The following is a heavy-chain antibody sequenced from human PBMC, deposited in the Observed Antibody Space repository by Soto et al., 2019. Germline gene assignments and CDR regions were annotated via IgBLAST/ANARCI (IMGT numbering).Heavy chain of an antibody. CDR1: GFTFSSYS. J-gene: IGHJ6*02. D-gene: IGHD3-3*01. CDR2: ISSSSIYI. CDR3: PRNPAPYYDFWSGYLSTPGVSYYYYYGMDV. Sequence: GGSLRLSCAASGFTFSSYSMNWVRQAPGKGLEWVSSISSSSIYIYYADSVKGRFTISRDNAKNSLYLQMNSLRAEDTAVYYCPRNPAPYYDFWSGYLSTPGVSYYYYYGMDVWGQGTTMTV. V-gene: IGHV3-21*01.